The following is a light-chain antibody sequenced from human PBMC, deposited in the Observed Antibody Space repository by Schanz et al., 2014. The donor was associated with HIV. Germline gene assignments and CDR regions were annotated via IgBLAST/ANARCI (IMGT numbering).Light chain of an antibody. CDR2: DVN. J-gene: IGLJ1*01. Sequence: QSALTQPPSASGSRGQSVTISCTGTSSDVGGYNSVTWYQQHPGKAPKLMIYDVNNRPSGISNRFSGSKSGNTASLTISGLQAEDEADYYCSSHTSSSTPCVFGTGTKLTVL. V-gene: IGLV2-14*01. CDR1: SSDVGGYNS. CDR3: SSHTSSSTPCV.